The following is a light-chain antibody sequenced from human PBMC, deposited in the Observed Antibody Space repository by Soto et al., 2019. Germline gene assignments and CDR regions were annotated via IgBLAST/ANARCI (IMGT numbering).Light chain of an antibody. CDR3: QKYNSGAWT. J-gene: IGKJ1*01. CDR2: TTS. CDR1: QGIDNF. V-gene: IGKV1-27*01. Sequence: DIQMTQSLSSLSASVGDRVTVTCRASQGIDNFLAWYQQKPGKVPRPLIQTTSTLQSGVPSRFSGSGSGTNFTLTISSLQPEDVATYYCQKYNSGAWTFGQGTKVEIK.